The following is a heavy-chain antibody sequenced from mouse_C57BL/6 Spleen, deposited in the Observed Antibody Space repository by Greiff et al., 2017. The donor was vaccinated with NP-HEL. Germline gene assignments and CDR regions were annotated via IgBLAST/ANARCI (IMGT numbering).Heavy chain of an antibody. CDR1: GFTFSDYG. V-gene: IGHV5-17*01. Sequence: EVKVVESGGGLVKPGGSLKLSCAASGFTFSDYGMHWVRQAPEKGLEWVAYISSGSSTIYYADTVKGRFTISRDNAKNTLFLQMTSLRSEDTAMYYCARQLVAFYYFDYWGQGTTLTVSS. CDR3: ARQLVAFYYFDY. CDR2: ISSGSSTI. J-gene: IGHJ2*01. D-gene: IGHD1-1*01.